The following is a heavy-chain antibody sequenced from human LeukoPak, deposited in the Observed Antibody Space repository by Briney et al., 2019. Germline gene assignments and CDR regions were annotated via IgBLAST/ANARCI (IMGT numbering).Heavy chain of an antibody. V-gene: IGHV1-2*02. CDR3: LNEHGG. D-gene: IGHD1-1*01. Sequence: ASVRVSCKASGYTFTGSYMHWVRQAPGQGFEWIVWISPASGATNYAQNFQGRVTLTTDTSITTAYMELSSLASDDTASYYCLNEHGGWGQGTPVTVSS. CDR2: ISPASGAT. J-gene: IGHJ4*02. CDR1: GYTFTGSY.